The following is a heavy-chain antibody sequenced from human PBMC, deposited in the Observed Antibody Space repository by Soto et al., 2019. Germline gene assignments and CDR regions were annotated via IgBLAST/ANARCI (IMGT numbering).Heavy chain of an antibody. V-gene: IGHV3-33*01. CDR2: IWYDGINK. D-gene: IGHD3-10*01. Sequence: QVQLVESGGGVVQPGRSLRLSCTASGFTFSSNGMHWVRQAPGKGLEWVAFIWYDGINKYYADSVKGRFIISRDNSENTVYLQMNGLRAEDTAVYYCARDPYHYGSGSYYFDYWGQGTLVTVSS. J-gene: IGHJ4*02. CDR3: ARDPYHYGSGSYYFDY. CDR1: GFTFSSNG.